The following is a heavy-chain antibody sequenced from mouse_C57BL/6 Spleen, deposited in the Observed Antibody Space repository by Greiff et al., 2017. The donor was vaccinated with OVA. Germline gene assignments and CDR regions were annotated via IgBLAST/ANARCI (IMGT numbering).Heavy chain of an antibody. CDR1: GFNIKNTY. J-gene: IGHJ2*01. Sequence: VQLQQSVAELVRPGASVKLSCTASGFNIKNTYMHWVKQRPEQGLEWIGWIDPANGNTKYAPKFQGKATIATDTSSNTAYLQLSSLTAEDTAVCYCAVTGDFGYWGQGTTLTVAS. D-gene: IGHD2-13*01. V-gene: IGHV14-3*01. CDR2: IDPANGNT. CDR3: AVTGDFGY.